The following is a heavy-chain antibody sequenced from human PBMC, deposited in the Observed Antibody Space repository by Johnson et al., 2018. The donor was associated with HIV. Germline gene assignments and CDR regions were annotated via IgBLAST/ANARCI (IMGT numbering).Heavy chain of an antibody. J-gene: IGHJ3*02. V-gene: IGHV3-30-3*01. CDR2: ISNDGSKK. Sequence: QVQLVESGGGVVRPGRSLRLSCAASAFSFSNYAMGWVRQAPGKGLEWVAVISNDGSKKYDADSVKGRFTISRDNAKNTLYLQMNSLRAEDTAVYYCARDNGGAFDIWGQGTMVTVSS. D-gene: IGHD4-23*01. CDR3: ARDNGGAFDI. CDR1: AFSFSNYA.